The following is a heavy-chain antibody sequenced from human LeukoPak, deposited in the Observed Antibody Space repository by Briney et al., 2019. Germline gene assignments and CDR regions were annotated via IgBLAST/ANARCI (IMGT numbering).Heavy chain of an antibody. CDR1: GFSFSGHW. CDR3: ARGPNSNWSGLDF. D-gene: IGHD6-6*01. J-gene: IGHJ4*02. CDR2: VSPTGSTT. V-gene: IGHV3-74*01. Sequence: GGSLRLSCTASGFSFSGHWMHWARQLPGKGLVWVSRVSPTGSTTSYADSVKGRFTVSRDNAKNTLYLQVNNLRAEDTAVYYCARGPNSNWSGLDFWGQGTLLTVSS.